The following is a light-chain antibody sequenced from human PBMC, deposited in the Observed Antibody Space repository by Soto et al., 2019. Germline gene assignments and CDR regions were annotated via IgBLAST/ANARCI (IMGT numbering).Light chain of an antibody. J-gene: IGLJ2*01. CDR1: SSNIGNNF. V-gene: IGLV1-47*01. CDR2: RNT. Sequence: QSVLTQPPSVSGTPGQGVTISCSGSSSNIGNNFVHWYQQLPGSAPRLLIYRNTQRPAGAPDRFSGSKSGTSASLAISGLRSEDEAHYYCASWDDSLSVVFGGGTKLTVL. CDR3: ASWDDSLSVV.